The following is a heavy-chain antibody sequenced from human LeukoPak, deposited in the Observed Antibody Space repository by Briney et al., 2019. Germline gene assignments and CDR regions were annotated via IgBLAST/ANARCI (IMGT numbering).Heavy chain of an antibody. J-gene: IGHJ5*02. D-gene: IGHD6-19*01. CDR2: IGTAGDT. CDR1: GFTFSSYD. CDR3: ARGLGRAWTEEGNWFDP. V-gene: IGHV3-13*04. Sequence: PGGSLRLSCAASGFTFSSYDMHWVRQATGKGLEWVSAIGTAGDTYYPGSVKGRFTISRENAKNSLYLQMNSLRAGDTAVYYCARGLGRAWTEEGNWFDPWGQGTLVTVSS.